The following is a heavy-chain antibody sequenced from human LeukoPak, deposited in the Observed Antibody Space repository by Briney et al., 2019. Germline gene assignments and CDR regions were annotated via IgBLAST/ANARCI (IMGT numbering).Heavy chain of an antibody. Sequence: GGSLRLSCAASGFTFSSYAMSWVRPAPGKGLEWVSAISGSGGSPYYADSVKGRFTISRDKSKKTLYLQMNSLRAEDTAVYYCANDPSPPWVPAAIFDNRFDPWGQGTLVTVSS. CDR3: ANDPSPPWVPAAIFDNRFDP. CDR2: ISGSGGSP. CDR1: GFTFSSYA. V-gene: IGHV3-23*01. D-gene: IGHD2-2*01. J-gene: IGHJ5*02.